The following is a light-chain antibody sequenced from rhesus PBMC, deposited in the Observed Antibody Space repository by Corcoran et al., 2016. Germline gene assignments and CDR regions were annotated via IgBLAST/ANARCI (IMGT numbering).Light chain of an antibody. CDR3: QQYHTWNI. J-gene: IGKJ2*01. Sequence: ETVVTQSPATLSLSPGERATLSCRARQSAGSNLAWDKQKPAQAPKLLIYDAPSRATGIPDVFSVSGSGTEFTITICTLETEDVGVYYCQQYHTWNIFGQETKVGI. V-gene: IGKV3-42*02. CDR2: DAP. CDR1: QSAGSN.